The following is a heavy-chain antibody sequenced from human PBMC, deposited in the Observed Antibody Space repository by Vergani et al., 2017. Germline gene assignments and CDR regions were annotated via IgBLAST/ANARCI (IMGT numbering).Heavy chain of an antibody. J-gene: IGHJ4*02. CDR1: GFTFSSYS. CDR3: ARELQSSSSEGVYY. Sequence: EVQLVESGGGLVKPGGSLRLSCAASGFTFSSYSMNWVRQAPGKGLEWVSSISSSSSYIYYADSVKGRFTISRDNAKNSLYLQMNSLRAEDMAVYYCARELQSSSSEGVYYWGQGTLVTVSS. D-gene: IGHD6-6*01. CDR2: ISSSSSYI. V-gene: IGHV3-21*01.